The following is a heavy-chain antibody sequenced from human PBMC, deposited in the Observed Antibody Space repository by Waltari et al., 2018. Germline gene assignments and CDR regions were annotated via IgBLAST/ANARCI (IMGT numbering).Heavy chain of an antibody. CDR1: GGTFTNYA. D-gene: IGHD2-21*02. CDR3: ARAPTDTVVFDI. Sequence: QVQLVQSGAEVRKPGSSVRVSCKASGGTFTNYAISWVRLAPGQGLDWMGRSVPILDMTDYAQRFQGRVTITADESTSTAYMELTSLRSEDTAVYYCARAPTDTVVFDIWGQGTLVTVSS. CDR2: SVPILDMT. V-gene: IGHV1-69*04. J-gene: IGHJ4*02.